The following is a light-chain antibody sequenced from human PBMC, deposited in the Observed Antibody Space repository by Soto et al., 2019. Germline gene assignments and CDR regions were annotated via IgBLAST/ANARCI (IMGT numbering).Light chain of an antibody. CDR2: GAS. CDR3: QHYGSSPRN. J-gene: IGKJ4*01. Sequence: EIVLTQSPGTLSLSPGERATLPCRASQSVTSSYLAWYQQKPGQAPRLLIYGASSRATGIPDRFSASGSGTDFTLTISRLEPEDFAVYYCQHYGSSPRNFGGGTKVEIK. V-gene: IGKV3-20*01. CDR1: QSVTSSY.